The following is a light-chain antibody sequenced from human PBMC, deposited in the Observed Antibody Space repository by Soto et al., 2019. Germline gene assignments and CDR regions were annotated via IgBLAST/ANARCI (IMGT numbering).Light chain of an antibody. CDR3: AAWDDSLSGPI. CDR1: SSNIGSNY. CDR2: SNN. V-gene: IGLV1-47*02. J-gene: IGLJ1*01. Sequence: QSALTQPPSASGTPGQRVTISCSGSSSNIGSNYVYWYQQLPGTAPKLLIYSNNLRPSGVPDRFSASKSGTSASLAISGLRSEDEADYYCAAWDDSLSGPIFGTGTKVTVL.